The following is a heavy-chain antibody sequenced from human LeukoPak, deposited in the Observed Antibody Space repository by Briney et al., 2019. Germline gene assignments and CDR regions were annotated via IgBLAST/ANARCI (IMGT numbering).Heavy chain of an antibody. CDR2: TRDKANGYTT. Sequence: GGSLRLSCAASGFTFSDHYMDWVRQAPGKGLEWVGRTRDKANGYTTDYAASVRGRFTISRDDSKNSLHLQTNSLKTEDTAVYYCARYYYDSSGYYRFDYWGQGTLVTVSS. D-gene: IGHD3-22*01. J-gene: IGHJ4*02. V-gene: IGHV3-72*01. CDR3: ARYYYDSSGYYRFDY. CDR1: GFTFSDHY.